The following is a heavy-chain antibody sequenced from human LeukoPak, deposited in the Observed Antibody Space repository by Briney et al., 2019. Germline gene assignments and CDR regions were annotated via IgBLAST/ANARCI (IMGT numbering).Heavy chain of an antibody. CDR2: IYHSGSA. D-gene: IGHD2-2*01. J-gene: IGHJ5*02. CDR3: ARDPRWLTPDCTSTSCYENYFAP. V-gene: IGHV4-38-2*02. CDR1: GYSISNGYQ. Sequence: SETLSLTCAVSGYSISNGYQWAWIRQPPGKTLEWIGSIYHSGSAHYNPSLKSRLTISVETSNNHFSLRLSSVTAADTPVYYCARDPRWLTPDCTSTSCYENYFAPWGQGTLVTVSS.